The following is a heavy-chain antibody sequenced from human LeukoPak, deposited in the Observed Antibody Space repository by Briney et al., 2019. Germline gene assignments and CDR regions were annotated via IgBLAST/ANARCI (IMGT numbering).Heavy chain of an antibody. D-gene: IGHD3-22*01. CDR2: IIPILGIA. J-gene: IGHJ4*02. Sequence: SVKVSCKASGGIFSSYAISWVRQAPGQGLEWMGRIIPILGIANYAQKFQGRVTITADKSTSTAYMELSSLRSEDTAVYYCVRYYYDSSGYYPTHFDYWGQGTLVTVSS. V-gene: IGHV1-69*04. CDR1: GGIFSSYA. CDR3: VRYYYDSSGYYPTHFDY.